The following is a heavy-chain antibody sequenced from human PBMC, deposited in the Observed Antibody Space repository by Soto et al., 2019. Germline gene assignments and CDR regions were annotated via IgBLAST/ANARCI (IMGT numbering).Heavy chain of an antibody. CDR1: GGSFNTYG. J-gene: IGHJ3*02. D-gene: IGHD4-17*01. CDR3: ARDGVDVSRTTVRHGALDI. Sequence: QVQLVQSGAEVKKPGSSVKVSCKASGGSFNTYGISCVRQAPGEELEWMGGFLPVFTTAKYAQKFQGRVSITADESTYTAYMELSSLRSEDTAVYFCARDGVDVSRTTVRHGALDIWGQGTVVTVSS. V-gene: IGHV1-69*01. CDR2: FLPVFTTA.